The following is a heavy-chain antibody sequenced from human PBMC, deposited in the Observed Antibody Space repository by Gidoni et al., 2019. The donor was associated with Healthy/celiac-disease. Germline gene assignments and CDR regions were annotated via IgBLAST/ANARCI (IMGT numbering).Heavy chain of an antibody. Sequence: QVQLVQSGAEVKKPGASVTVSCKASGYTFTSSYMPWVRQAPGQGLEWKGIINPSGGSTSYAQKFQGRVTMTRDTSTSTVYMELSSLRSEDTAVYYCARDWGYCSGGSCYSRHNWFDPWGQGTLVTVSS. CDR1: GYTFTSSY. CDR3: ARDWGYCSGGSCYSRHNWFDP. J-gene: IGHJ5*02. V-gene: IGHV1-46*01. CDR2: INPSGGST. D-gene: IGHD2-15*01.